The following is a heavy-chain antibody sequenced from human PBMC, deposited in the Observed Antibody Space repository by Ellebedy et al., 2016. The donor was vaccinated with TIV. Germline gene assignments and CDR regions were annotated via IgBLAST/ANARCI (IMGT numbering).Heavy chain of an antibody. J-gene: IGHJ4*02. CDR2: INPSDGST. D-gene: IGHD3-3*01. Sequence: AASVKVSCKASGYTFSNFFMHWVRQAPGQGLEWMGKINPSDGSTSYAQKLQGRVTMTRETSTSTVDMQLSSLRSEDSAMYYCARSSFGSAYYGSIDYWGQGTLVTVSS. CDR1: GYTFSNFF. V-gene: IGHV1-46*04. CDR3: ARSSFGSAYYGSIDY.